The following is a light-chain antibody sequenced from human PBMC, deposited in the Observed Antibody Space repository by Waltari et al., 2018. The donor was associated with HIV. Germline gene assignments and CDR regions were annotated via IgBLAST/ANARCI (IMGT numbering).Light chain of an antibody. J-gene: IGLJ2*01. V-gene: IGLV2-11*01. CDR1: SSDVGGYNY. CDR3: CSYAGSYTV. CDR2: DVS. Sequence: QSALTQPRSVSGSPGQSVTIPCTGTSSDVGGYNYVSWYQQHPGNAPKLMIYDVSKRPSGVPDRCSGSKSGNTASLTISGLQAEDEADYYCCSYAGSYTVFGGGTKLTVL.